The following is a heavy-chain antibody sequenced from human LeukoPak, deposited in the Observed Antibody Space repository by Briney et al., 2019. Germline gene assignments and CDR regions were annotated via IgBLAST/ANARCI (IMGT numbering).Heavy chain of an antibody. CDR3: ARRTMIVAFDP. V-gene: IGHV4-34*01. CDR1: GGSFSGYY. Sequence: PSETLSLTCAVYGGSFSGYYWSWIRQPLGKGLEWIGEINHSGSTNYNPSLKSRVTISVDTSKNQFSLKLSSVTAADTAVYYCARRTMIVAFDPWGQGTLVTVSS. D-gene: IGHD3-22*01. CDR2: INHSGST. J-gene: IGHJ5*02.